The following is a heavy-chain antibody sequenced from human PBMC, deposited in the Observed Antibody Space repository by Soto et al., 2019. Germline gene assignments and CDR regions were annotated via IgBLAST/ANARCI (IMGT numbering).Heavy chain of an antibody. V-gene: IGHV3-30-3*01. CDR3: ARDRFFDSYSFDY. CDR1: GFTFTAFA. D-gene: IGHD3-9*01. J-gene: IGHJ4*02. CDR2: ISYDGGDT. Sequence: PGGSLRLSCAASGFTFTAFAIHWVRQAPGKGLEWVAIISYDGGDTHFADSVKGRLTISRDNSKNTVYLHMNSLRPEDTAVYYCARDRFFDSYSFDYWGKGTLVTVSS.